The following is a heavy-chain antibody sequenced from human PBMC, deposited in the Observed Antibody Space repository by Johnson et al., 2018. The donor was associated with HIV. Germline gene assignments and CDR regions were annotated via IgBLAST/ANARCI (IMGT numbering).Heavy chain of an antibody. Sequence: QVQLVESGGGLIQPGGSLRLSCAASGFTVSSNYMSWVRQAPGKGLEWVAVISYDGSNKYYADSVKGRFTISRDNSKNTLYLQMNSLKTEDTAVYYCTTGYVVVAATLWWGAFDIWGQGTMVTVSS. J-gene: IGHJ3*02. D-gene: IGHD2-15*01. CDR1: GFTVSSNY. CDR2: ISYDGSNK. CDR3: TTGYVVVAATLWWGAFDI. V-gene: IGHV3-30*03.